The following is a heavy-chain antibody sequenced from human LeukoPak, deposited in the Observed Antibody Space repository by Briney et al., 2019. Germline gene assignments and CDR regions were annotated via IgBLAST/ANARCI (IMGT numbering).Heavy chain of an antibody. D-gene: IGHD3-22*01. J-gene: IGHJ3*01. CDR2: VSYTGGT. CDR3: ARLLDNDISGDPDTFDV. CDR1: GGSLSGHY. Sequence: SETLSLTCTVSGGSLSGHYWSWIRQPPGKRLERIGYVSYTGGTKYNPSLQSRVTISIDASKSQFSLKLTSVTSADTAVYSCARLLDNDISGDPDTFDVWGQGTTVIVSS. V-gene: IGHV4-59*11.